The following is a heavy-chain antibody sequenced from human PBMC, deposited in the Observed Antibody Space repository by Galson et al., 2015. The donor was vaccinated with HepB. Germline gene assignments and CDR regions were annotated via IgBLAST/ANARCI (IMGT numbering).Heavy chain of an antibody. V-gene: IGHV3-30*04. Sequence: SLRLSCAASGFTFSSYAMHWVRQAPGKGLEWVAVISYDGSNKYYADSVKGRFTISRDNSKNTLYLQMNSLRAEDTAVYYCARDSTGYEPFDYWGQGTLVTVSS. J-gene: IGHJ4*02. CDR2: ISYDGSNK. D-gene: IGHD5-12*01. CDR3: ARDSTGYEPFDY. CDR1: GFTFSSYA.